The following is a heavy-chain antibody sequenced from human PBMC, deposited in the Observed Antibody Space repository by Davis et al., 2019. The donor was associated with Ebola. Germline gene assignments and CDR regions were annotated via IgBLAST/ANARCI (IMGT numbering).Heavy chain of an antibody. V-gene: IGHV3-33*01. CDR1: GFTFSSYG. J-gene: IGHJ6*02. D-gene: IGHD6-19*01. CDR3: TTDPIASGWLYYYYGMDV. Sequence: GESLKISCAASGFTFSSYGMHWVRQAPGKGLEWVAVIWYDGSNKYYADSVKGRFTISRDNSKNTLYLQMNSLKTEDTAVYYCTTDPIASGWLYYYYGMDVWGQGTTVTVSS. CDR2: IWYDGSNK.